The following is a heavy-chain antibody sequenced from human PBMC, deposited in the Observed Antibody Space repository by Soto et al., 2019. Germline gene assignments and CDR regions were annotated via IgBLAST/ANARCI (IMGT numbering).Heavy chain of an antibody. V-gene: IGHV3-13*01. CDR1: GFSFSNRD. CDR3: VRVNADAYDV. J-gene: IGHJ3*01. Sequence: EVQLVKSGGDLVQPGGSLRLSCAASGFSFSNRDMHWVRQPKGKGLEWVSGITTGGNAYFADSVKGRFSISRENAKNSFYLQTSSLRAEDTAMYYCVRVNADAYDVWGQGTMVTVSS. CDR2: ITTGGNA.